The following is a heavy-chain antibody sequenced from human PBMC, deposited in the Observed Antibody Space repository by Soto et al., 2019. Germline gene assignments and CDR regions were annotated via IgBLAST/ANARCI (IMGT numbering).Heavy chain of an antibody. CDR2: ISGSGGST. CDR3: AKDREWCMLYSPESCGGGMDV. CDR1: GFTFSSYA. V-gene: IGHV3-23*01. J-gene: IGHJ6*02. D-gene: IGHD2-8*01. Sequence: GGSLRLSCAASGFTFSSYAMSWVRQAPGKGLEWVSAISGSGGSTYYADSVKGRFTISRDNSKNTLYLQMNSLRAEDTAVYYCAKDREWCMLYSPESCGGGMDVWGQGTTVTVSS.